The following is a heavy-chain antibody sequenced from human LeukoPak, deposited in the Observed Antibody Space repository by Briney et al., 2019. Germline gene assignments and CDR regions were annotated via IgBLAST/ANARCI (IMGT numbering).Heavy chain of an antibody. CDR1: GFTFSSNY. J-gene: IGHJ4*02. V-gene: IGHV3-53*01. CDR3: ARNGYCSSTSCSSFDY. D-gene: IGHD2-2*01. CDR2: IYSGGST. Sequence: GGSLRLSCAASGFTFSSNYMSWVRQAPGKGLEWVSVIYSGGSTYYADAVKGRFTISRDNSKNTLYLQMNSLRAEDTAVYYCARNGYCSSTSCSSFDYWGQGTLVTVSS.